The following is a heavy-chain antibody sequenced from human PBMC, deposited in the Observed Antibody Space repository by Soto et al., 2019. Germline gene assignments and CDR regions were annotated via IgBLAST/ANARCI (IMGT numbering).Heavy chain of an antibody. D-gene: IGHD6-13*01. Sequence: GGSLRLSCAASGFTLDSYAMSWVRQAPGKGLEWVSALNAGGTHTYYADSVKGRFTISRDSSKSTLFLQTDSLRAEDTALYYCAMLNPSAEQHLVRWGQGTLVTVSS. V-gene: IGHV3-23*01. CDR1: GFTLDSYA. CDR2: LNAGGTHT. CDR3: AMLNPSAEQHLVR. J-gene: IGHJ4*02.